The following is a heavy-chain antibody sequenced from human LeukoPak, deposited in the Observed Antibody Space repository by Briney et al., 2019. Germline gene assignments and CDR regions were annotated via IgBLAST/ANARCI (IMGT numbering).Heavy chain of an antibody. CDR2: IIPIFGTA. D-gene: IGHD1-26*01. V-gene: IGHV1-69*05. CDR1: GGTFSSYA. Sequence: GASVKVSCKASGGTFSSYAISWVRQAPGQGLEWMGRIIPIFGTANYAQKFQGRVTITTDESMSTAYMELSSLRSEDTAVYYCARDGEMGATRYWGQGTLVTVSS. J-gene: IGHJ4*02. CDR3: ARDGEMGATRY.